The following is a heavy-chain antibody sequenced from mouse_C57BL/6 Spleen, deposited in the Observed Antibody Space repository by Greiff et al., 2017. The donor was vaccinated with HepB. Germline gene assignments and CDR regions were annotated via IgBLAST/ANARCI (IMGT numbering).Heavy chain of an antibody. V-gene: IGHV1-42*01. D-gene: IGHD1-1*01. J-gene: IGHJ1*03. CDR1: GYSFTGYY. Sequence: EVQLQQSGPELVKPGASVKISCKASGYSFTGYYMNWVKQSPEKSLEWIGEINPRTGGTTYNQKFKAKATLTVDKSSSTAYMHLKSLTSEDSAVYYCAQGGVSYNWYFDVWGTGTTVTVSS. CDR2: INPRTGGT. CDR3: AQGGVSYNWYFDV.